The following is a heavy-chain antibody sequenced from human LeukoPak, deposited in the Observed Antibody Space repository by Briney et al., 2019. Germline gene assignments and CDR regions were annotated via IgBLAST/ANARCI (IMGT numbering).Heavy chain of an antibody. CDR2: INRDGSEK. D-gene: IGHD2-15*01. CDR1: GFTFSGFW. CDR3: ARDRTYCSGGRCYDLFDI. V-gene: IGHV3-7*01. Sequence: PGGSLRLSCAASGFTFSGFWMSWVRLAPGEGLEWVANINRDGSEKNHVDSVKGRFIISRDNAKNSLYLQMDSLRAEDTAVYYCARDRTYCSGGRCYDLFDIWGQGTMVTVSS. J-gene: IGHJ3*02.